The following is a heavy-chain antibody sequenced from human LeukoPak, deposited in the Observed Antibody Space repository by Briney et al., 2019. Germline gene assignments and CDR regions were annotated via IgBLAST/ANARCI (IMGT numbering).Heavy chain of an antibody. D-gene: IGHD5-18*01. CDR1: GGSFSGYY. Sequence: SETLSLTCAVYGGSFSGYYWSWIRQPPGKRLEWIGEINHSGSTNYNPSLKSRVTISVDTSKNQFSLKLSSVTAADTAVYYCARGGGYSYGCYFDYWGQGTLVTVSS. CDR2: INHSGST. CDR3: ARGGGYSYGCYFDY. J-gene: IGHJ4*02. V-gene: IGHV4-34*01.